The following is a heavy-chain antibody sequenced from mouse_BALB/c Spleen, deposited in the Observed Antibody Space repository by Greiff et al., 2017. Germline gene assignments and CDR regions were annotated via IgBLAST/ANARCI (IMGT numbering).Heavy chain of an antibody. CDR3: ARRGEGFAY. CDR2: ISNLAYSI. Sequence: EVQRVESGGGLVQPGGSRKLSCAASGFTFSDYGMAWVRQAPGKGPEWVAFISNLAYSIYYADTVTGRFTISRENAKNTLYLQMSSLKSEDTAMYYCARRGEGFAYWGQGTLVTVSA. J-gene: IGHJ3*01. V-gene: IGHV5-15*02. CDR1: GFTFSDYG.